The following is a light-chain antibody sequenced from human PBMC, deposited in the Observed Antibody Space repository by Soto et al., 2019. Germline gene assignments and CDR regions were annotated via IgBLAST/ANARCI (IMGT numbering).Light chain of an antibody. CDR2: DAS. V-gene: IGKV1-5*01. J-gene: IGKJ4*01. CDR3: QQYNSYSPAT. Sequence: DIPMTQSPSTLSASVGDRVTITCRASQSISSWLAWYQQKPGKAPKLLIYDASSLESGVPSRFSGSGSGTEFTLTISSLQPDDFATYYCQQYNSYSPATFGGGTKVEIK. CDR1: QSISSW.